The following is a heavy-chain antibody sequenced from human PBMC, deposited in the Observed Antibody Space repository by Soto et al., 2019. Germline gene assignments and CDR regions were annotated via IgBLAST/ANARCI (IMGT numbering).Heavy chain of an antibody. V-gene: IGHV3-30-3*01. D-gene: IGHD1-26*01. J-gene: IGHJ6*02. Sequence: QVQLVESGGGVVQPGRSLRLSCAASGFTFSSYAMHWVRQAPGKGLEWVAVISYDGSNKYYADSVKGRFTISRDNSKNTLYLQMNSLRAEDTAVYYCARGMGAIYFYYYYGMDVWGQGTTVTVSS. CDR3: ARGMGAIYFYYYYGMDV. CDR2: ISYDGSNK. CDR1: GFTFSSYA.